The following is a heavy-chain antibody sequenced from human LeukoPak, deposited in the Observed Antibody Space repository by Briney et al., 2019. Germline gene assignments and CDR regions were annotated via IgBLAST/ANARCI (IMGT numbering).Heavy chain of an antibody. CDR2: ISSSGSTI. Sequence: GGSLRLSCAASGFTFSSYEMNWVRQAPGKGLEWVSYISSSGSTIYYADSVKGRFTISRDNAKNSLYLQMNSLRAEDTAVYYCARSPAPVAGTLGFDYWGLGTLVTVSS. CDR1: GFTFSSYE. D-gene: IGHD6-19*01. CDR3: ARSPAPVAGTLGFDY. J-gene: IGHJ4*02. V-gene: IGHV3-48*03.